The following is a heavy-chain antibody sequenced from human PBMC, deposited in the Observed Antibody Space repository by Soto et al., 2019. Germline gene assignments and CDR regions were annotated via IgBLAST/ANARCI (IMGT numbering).Heavy chain of an antibody. CDR2: ISGSGATP. D-gene: IGHD2-15*01. V-gene: IGHV3-23*01. CDR1: GFTFNSYA. Sequence: EVQLLESGGGLLLSGGSLRLSCSAYGFTFNSYAMAWVRQAPGEGLEWVSGISGSGATPYYADSVKGRFTISRDNSKNTLFLPMNSLSAEDTAVYFCAKAGYCNGVSCYFYYFDSWGQGTLVTVSS. J-gene: IGHJ4*02. CDR3: AKAGYCNGVSCYFYYFDS.